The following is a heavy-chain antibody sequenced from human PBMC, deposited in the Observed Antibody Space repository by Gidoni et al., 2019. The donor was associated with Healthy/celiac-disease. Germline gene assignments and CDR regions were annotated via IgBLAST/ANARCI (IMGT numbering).Heavy chain of an antibody. CDR2: IYSGGST. V-gene: IGHV3-53*01. CDR1: GFTVSSNY. Sequence: EVQLVESGGGLIQPGGSLRLSCAASGFTVSSNYMSWVRQAPGKGLEWVSVIYSGGSTYYADSVKGRFTISRDNSKNTLYLQMNSLRAEDTAVYYCAGSHGSYFPYYFDYWGQGTLVTVSS. J-gene: IGHJ4*02. CDR3: AGSHGSYFPYYFDY. D-gene: IGHD1-26*01.